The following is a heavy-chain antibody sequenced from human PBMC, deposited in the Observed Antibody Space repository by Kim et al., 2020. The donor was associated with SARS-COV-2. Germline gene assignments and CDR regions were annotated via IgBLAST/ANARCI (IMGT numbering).Heavy chain of an antibody. V-gene: IGHV4-59*13. D-gene: IGHD6-13*01. Sequence: SETLSLTCTVSGGSISSYYWSWIRQPPGKGLEWIGYLYYSGSTNYNPSLKSRVTISVDTSKNQFSLKLSSVTAADTAVYYCARVKQQLPDYWGQGTLVTVSS. CDR2: LYYSGST. CDR1: GGSISSYY. J-gene: IGHJ4*02. CDR3: ARVKQQLPDY.